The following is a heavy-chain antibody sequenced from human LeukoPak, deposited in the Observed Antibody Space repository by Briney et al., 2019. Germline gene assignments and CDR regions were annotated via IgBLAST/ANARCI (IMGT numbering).Heavy chain of an antibody. CDR2: INPNSGGT. J-gene: IGHJ5*02. V-gene: IGHV1-2*02. CDR1: GYTFTGHY. CDR3: ARDGLTTVTTGIVNWFDP. D-gene: IGHD4-17*01. Sequence: ASVKVSCKASGYTFTGHYIHCVRQAPGQGLEWMGWINPNSGGTNYAQKFQGRVTMTRDTSISTAYMELSRLRSDDTAVYYCARDGLTTVTTGIVNWFDPWGQGTLVTVSS.